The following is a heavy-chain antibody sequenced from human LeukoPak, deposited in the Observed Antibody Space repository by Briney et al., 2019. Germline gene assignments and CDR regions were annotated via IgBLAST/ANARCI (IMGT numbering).Heavy chain of an antibody. CDR2: IYYSGST. CDR1: GGSVSSGSYY. CDR3: ARASCSGGSCYLRVYSAWFDP. D-gene: IGHD2-15*01. Sequence: PSETLSLTCTVSGGSVSSGSYYWSWIRQPPGKGLEWIGYIYYSGSTNYNPPLKSRVTISVDTSKNQFSLKLSSVTAAVTAVYYCARASCSGGSCYLRVYSAWFDPWGQGTLVTVSS. V-gene: IGHV4-61*01. J-gene: IGHJ5*02.